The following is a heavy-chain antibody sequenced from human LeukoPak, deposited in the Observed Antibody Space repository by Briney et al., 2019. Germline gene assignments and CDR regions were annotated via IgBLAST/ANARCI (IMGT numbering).Heavy chain of an antibody. CDR2: ISSSSSYI. CDR3: ARVSNDFWGGYYIDY. J-gene: IGHJ4*02. D-gene: IGHD3-3*01. Sequence: GGSLRLSCAASGFTFSSYSMNWVRQAPGKGLEWVSSISSSSSYIYYADSVKGRFTISRDNAKNSLYLQMNSLRAEDMAVYYCARVSNDFWGGYYIDYWGQGTLVTVSS. V-gene: IGHV3-21*01. CDR1: GFTFSSYS.